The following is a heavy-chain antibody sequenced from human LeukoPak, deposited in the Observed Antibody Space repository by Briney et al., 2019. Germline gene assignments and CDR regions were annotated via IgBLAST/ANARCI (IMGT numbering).Heavy chain of an antibody. CDR3: ARRILFDY. J-gene: IGHJ4*02. CDR2: IKQDGSDK. V-gene: IGHV3-7*01. CDR1: GFTFTSYC. Sequence: PGGSLRLSCAASGFTFTSYCVNWVRQAPGKGLEGVAGIKQDGSDKYYVDSVKGRFTISRDNAKNSVYLQMNSLRADDTAVYYCARRILFDYWGQGTLVTVSS.